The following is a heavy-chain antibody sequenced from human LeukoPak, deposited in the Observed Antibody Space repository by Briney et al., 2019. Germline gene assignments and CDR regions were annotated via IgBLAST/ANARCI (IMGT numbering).Heavy chain of an antibody. V-gene: IGHV3-48*03. D-gene: IGHD3-16*02. Sequence: GGSLRLSCAASRFTFSSYEMNGVRQAPAKGLEWVSYISSIGSTIYYANPVKGRFTISRDNAKNSLYLQMNSLSAEDTAVYYCASLAYDYVWGSYRSFDYWGQGTLVTVSS. CDR2: ISSIGSTI. CDR1: RFTFSSYE. J-gene: IGHJ4*02. CDR3: ASLAYDYVWGSYRSFDY.